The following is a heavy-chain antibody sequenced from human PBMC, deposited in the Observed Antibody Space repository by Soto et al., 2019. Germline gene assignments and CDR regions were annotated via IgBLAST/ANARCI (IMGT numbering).Heavy chain of an antibody. J-gene: IGHJ4*02. D-gene: IGHD3-3*01. CDR3: ARAHVLRFLEWLPYFDY. Sequence: GGSLRLSCAASGFTFSSYSMNWVRQAPGKGLEWVSYISSSGSTIYYADSVKGRFTISRDNAKNSLYLQMNSLRDEDTAVYYCARAHVLRFLEWLPYFDYWGQGTLVTVSS. V-gene: IGHV3-48*02. CDR1: GFTFSSYS. CDR2: ISSSGSTI.